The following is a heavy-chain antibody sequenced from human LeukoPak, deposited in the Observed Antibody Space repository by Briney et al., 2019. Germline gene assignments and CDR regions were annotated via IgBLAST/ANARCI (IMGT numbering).Heavy chain of an antibody. CDR1: GGSISSSSYY. Sequence: SETLSLTCTVSGGSISSSSYYWGWIRQPPGTGLEWLGSIYYSGSTYYNPSLKSRVTISVDKSKNQFSLKLSSVTAADTAVYYCAREITGYYYDSSGYYMWFDPWGRGTLVTVSS. CDR2: IYYSGST. J-gene: IGHJ5*02. D-gene: IGHD3-22*01. V-gene: IGHV4-39*07. CDR3: AREITGYYYDSSGYYMWFDP.